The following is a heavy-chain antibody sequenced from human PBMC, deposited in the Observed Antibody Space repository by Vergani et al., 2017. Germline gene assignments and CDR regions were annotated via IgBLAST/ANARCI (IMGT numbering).Heavy chain of an antibody. D-gene: IGHD2-2*01. J-gene: IGHJ5*02. CDR2: ISSSSSYI. V-gene: IGHV3-21*01. CDR3: ASGVVPAAIGWFDP. CDR1: GFTFSSYS. Sequence: EVQLVESGGGLVKPGGSLRLSCAASGFTFSSYSMNWVRQDPGKGLEWVSSISSSSSYIYYADSVKGRFTISRDNAKNSLYLQMNSLRAEDTAVYYCASGVVPAAIGWFDPWGQGTLVTVSS.